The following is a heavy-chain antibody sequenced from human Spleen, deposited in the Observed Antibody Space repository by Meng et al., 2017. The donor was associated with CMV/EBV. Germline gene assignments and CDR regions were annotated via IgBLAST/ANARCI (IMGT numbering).Heavy chain of an antibody. CDR3: ARGGSSSAVDY. D-gene: IGHD6-6*01. V-gene: IGHV4-4*07. Sequence: QVQLQESGPGLVTSSETLSLTCTVSGGSISSYYWSWIRQPAGKGLEWIGRIYTSGSPNYNPSLKTRVTISVDTSNTQFSLKLSSVTAADTAVYYCARGGSSSAVDYWGQGTLVTVSS. J-gene: IGHJ4*02. CDR1: GGSISSYY. CDR2: IYTSGSP.